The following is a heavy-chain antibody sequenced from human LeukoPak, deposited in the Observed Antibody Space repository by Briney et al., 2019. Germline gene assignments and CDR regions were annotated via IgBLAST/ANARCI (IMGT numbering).Heavy chain of an antibody. J-gene: IGHJ4*02. V-gene: IGHV3-23*01. Sequence: GGSLRLSCAASGFPFSSYAMTWVRLSPGKGLEWVSSIRPGADETYYADSVRGRFTLSRDNSKNMVYLQMNGLRAGDTALYYCAQDWSNEDSGIDFWGQGTLVTVS. CDR3: AQDWSNEDSGIDF. CDR2: IRPGADET. D-gene: IGHD1-26*01. CDR1: GFPFSSYA.